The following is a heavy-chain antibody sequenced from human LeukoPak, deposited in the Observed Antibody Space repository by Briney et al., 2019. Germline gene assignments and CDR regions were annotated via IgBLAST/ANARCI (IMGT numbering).Heavy chain of an antibody. D-gene: IGHD2-15*01. CDR3: ARYRCSGGSCYLGY. J-gene: IGHJ4*02. Sequence: PGRSLRLSCAASGFTFSSYAMHWVRQAPGKGLEWVSVIYSGGSTYYADSVKGRFTISRDNSKNTLYLQMNSLRAEDTAVYYCARYRCSGGSCYLGYWGQGTLVTVSS. CDR2: IYSGGST. V-gene: IGHV3-66*01. CDR1: GFTFSSYA.